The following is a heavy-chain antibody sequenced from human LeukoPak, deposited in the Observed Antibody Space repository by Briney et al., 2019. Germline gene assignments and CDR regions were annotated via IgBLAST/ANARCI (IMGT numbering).Heavy chain of an antibody. CDR3: APLWFGESTPFDY. D-gene: IGHD3-10*01. J-gene: IGHJ4*02. CDR1: GFTFSSYS. Sequence: GGSLRLSCAASGFTFSSYSMNWVRQAPGKGLEWVSYISSSSSTIYYADSVKGRFTISRDNAKNSLYLQMNSLRAEDTAVYYCAPLWFGESTPFDYWGQGTLVTVSS. V-gene: IGHV3-48*04. CDR2: ISSSSSTI.